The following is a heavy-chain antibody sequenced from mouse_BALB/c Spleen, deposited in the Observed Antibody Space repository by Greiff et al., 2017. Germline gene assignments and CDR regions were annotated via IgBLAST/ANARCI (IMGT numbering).Heavy chain of an antibody. CDR3: ARHYYGNYVGAMDY. Sequence: EVQRVESGGGLVKPGGSLKLSCAASGFAFSSYDMSWVRQTPEKRLEWVAYISSGGGSTYYPDTVKGRFTISRDNAKNTLYLQMSSLKSEDTAMYYCARHYYGNYVGAMDYWGQGTSVTVSS. V-gene: IGHV5-12-1*01. CDR2: ISSGGGST. J-gene: IGHJ4*01. CDR1: GFAFSSYD. D-gene: IGHD2-1*01.